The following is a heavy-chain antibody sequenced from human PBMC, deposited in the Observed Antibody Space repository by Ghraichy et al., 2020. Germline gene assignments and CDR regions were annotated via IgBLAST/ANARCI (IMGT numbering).Heavy chain of an antibody. V-gene: IGHV3-7*03. Sequence: GGSLRLSCAASGFTFNIYWMSWVRQAPGKGLEWVANIKKDGSENYYVDSVKGRFTISRDNAKNSLYLQMNSLRAEDTAVYYCARDIDFDYWGQGTLVTVSS. CDR3: ARDIDFDY. J-gene: IGHJ4*02. CDR1: GFTFNIYW. CDR2: IKKDGSEN. D-gene: IGHD3-16*02.